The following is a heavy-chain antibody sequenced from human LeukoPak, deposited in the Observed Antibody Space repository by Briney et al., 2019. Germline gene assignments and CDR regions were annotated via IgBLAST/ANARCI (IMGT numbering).Heavy chain of an antibody. CDR2: TYYRSKWKN. Sequence: SQTLSLTCAISGDSVSSNSAAWNWIRQSPSRGLEWLGRTYYRSKWKNDYAISVKSRIIINPDTSKNQFFLQLNSVTPEDTAVYYCARDPEMTTTNYFDFWGQGTLDTVSS. CDR1: GDSVSSNSAA. CDR3: ARDPEMTTTNYFDF. V-gene: IGHV6-1*01. J-gene: IGHJ4*02. D-gene: IGHD5-24*01.